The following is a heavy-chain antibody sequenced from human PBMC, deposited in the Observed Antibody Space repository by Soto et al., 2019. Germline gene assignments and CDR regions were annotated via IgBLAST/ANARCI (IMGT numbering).Heavy chain of an antibody. J-gene: IGHJ6*02. D-gene: IGHD3-16*01. CDR1: AYTFIRYG. CDR2: ISGYNDYT. Sequence: QAQLMQSAAEVKNPGASVRVSCKASAYTFIRYGIAWVRQAPGQGLEWMGWISGYNDYTTYAQKFQGRVTMTADTFTRTVYLNLRNLKSDDTAVYYCAREGYYDCVWGKLSHDGMDVWGQGTTVTVS. V-gene: IGHV1-18*01. CDR3: AREGYYDCVWGKLSHDGMDV.